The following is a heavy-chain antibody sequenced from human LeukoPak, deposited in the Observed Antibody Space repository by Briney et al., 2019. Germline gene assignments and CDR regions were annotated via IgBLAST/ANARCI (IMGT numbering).Heavy chain of an antibody. D-gene: IGHD3-10*01. CDR3: ARGGWFGESPFDY. V-gene: IGHV4-59*08. CDR1: GGSFSSYY. CDR2: IDHSGST. Sequence: SETLSLTCTVSGGSFSSYYWTWIRQPPGKGLEWIGYIDHSGSTNYNPSLKSRVTISLDTSKNQFSLKLSSVTAADTAVYYCARGGWFGESPFDYWGQGTLVTVSS. J-gene: IGHJ4*02.